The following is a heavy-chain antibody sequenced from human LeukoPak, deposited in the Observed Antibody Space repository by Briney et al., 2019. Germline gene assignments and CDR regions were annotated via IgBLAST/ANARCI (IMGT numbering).Heavy chain of an antibody. V-gene: IGHV3-23*01. CDR1: GFTFSNFL. CDR3: AKDLGQWLVPGYFDY. J-gene: IGHJ4*02. CDR2: ISGSGGDT. D-gene: IGHD6-19*01. Sequence: GGSLRLSCAASGFTFSNFLMTWVRQAPGKGPEWVSAISGSGGDTYYADSVKGRFTISRDNSKNTLYLQMNSLRAEDTALYYCAKDLGQWLVPGYFDYWGQGTLVTVSS.